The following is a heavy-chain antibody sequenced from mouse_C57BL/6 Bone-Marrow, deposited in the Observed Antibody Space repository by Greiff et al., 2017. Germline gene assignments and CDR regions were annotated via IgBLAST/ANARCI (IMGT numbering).Heavy chain of an antibody. D-gene: IGHD2-5*01. CDR1: GFTFSDYG. CDR2: ISNLAYSI. J-gene: IGHJ4*01. CDR3: ARVYYSNLGSMDY. V-gene: IGHV5-15*01. Sequence: EVQLMESGGGLVQPGGSLKLSCAASGFTFSDYGMAWVRQAPRKGPEWVAFISNLAYSIYYADTVTGRFTISRENAKNTLYLEMSSLRSEDTAMYYCARVYYSNLGSMDYWGQGTSVTVSS.